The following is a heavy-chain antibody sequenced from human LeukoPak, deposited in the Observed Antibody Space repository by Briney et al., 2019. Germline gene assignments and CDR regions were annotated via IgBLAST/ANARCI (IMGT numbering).Heavy chain of an antibody. D-gene: IGHD3-10*01. V-gene: IGHV1-46*01. CDR3: ARDRYYYGSGIRAQAIDY. CDR2: INPSGGST. J-gene: IGHJ4*02. CDR1: GYTFTSYY. Sequence: ASVKVSCKASGYTFTSYYMHWVRQAPGQGLEWMGIINPSGGSTSYAQKFQGRVTMTRDTPTSTVYMELSSLRSEDTAVYCCARDRYYYGSGIRAQAIDYWGQGTLVTVSS.